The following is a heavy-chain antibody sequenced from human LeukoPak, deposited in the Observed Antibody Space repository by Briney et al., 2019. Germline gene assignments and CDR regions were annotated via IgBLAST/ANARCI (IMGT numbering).Heavy chain of an antibody. D-gene: IGHD6-13*01. V-gene: IGHV7-4-1*02. CDR3: ARHISAGHFEAEYFQH. J-gene: IGHJ1*01. Sequence: ASVKVSCKASGYTFTSYAMNWVRQAPGQGLEWMGWINTNTGNPTYAQGFTGRFVFSLDTSVSTAYLQISSLKAEDTAVYYCARHISAGHFEAEYFQHWGQGTLVTVSS. CDR1: GYTFTSYA. CDR2: INTNTGNP.